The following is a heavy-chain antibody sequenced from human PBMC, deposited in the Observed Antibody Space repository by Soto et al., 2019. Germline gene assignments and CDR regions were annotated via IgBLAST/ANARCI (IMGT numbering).Heavy chain of an antibody. D-gene: IGHD2-15*01. Sequence: SETLSLTCDVSGDSLTTNHWWSWVRQAPGQGLELIGGIWHTGRPNYNPSLKSRVAISIDKSKNHFSLKLTSVTAADTAVYYCVRDSRTGCSSVNCYMHWGQGTLVTVSS. CDR3: VRDSRTGCSSVNCYMH. J-gene: IGHJ4*02. CDR1: GDSLTTNHW. CDR2: IWHTGRP. V-gene: IGHV4-4*02.